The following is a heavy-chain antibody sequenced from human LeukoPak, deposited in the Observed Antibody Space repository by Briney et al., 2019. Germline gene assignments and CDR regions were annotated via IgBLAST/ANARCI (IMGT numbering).Heavy chain of an antibody. Sequence: ASVKVSCKASGYTFTSYDINWVRQAPGQGLEWMGWMNPNSGNTGYAQKFQGRVTITRNTSISTAYMELSSLRSEDTAVYYCARVMESYGSPSSLDYWGQGTLVTVSS. CDR2: MNPNSGNT. D-gene: IGHD2-2*01. J-gene: IGHJ4*02. CDR3: ARVMESYGSPSSLDY. CDR1: GYTFTSYD. V-gene: IGHV1-8*03.